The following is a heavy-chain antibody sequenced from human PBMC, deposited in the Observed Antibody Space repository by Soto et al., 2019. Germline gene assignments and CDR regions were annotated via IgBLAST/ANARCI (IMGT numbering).Heavy chain of an antibody. CDR2: IWYDGSNK. Sequence: GGSLRLSCAASGFTFSSYGMHWVRQAPGKGLEWVAVIWYDGSNKYYADSVKGRFTISRDNSKNTLYLQMNSLRAEDTAVYYCARGMHGRGYYYYYGMDVWGQGTTVTVSS. CDR3: ARGMHGRGYYYYYGMDV. V-gene: IGHV3-33*01. J-gene: IGHJ6*02. CDR1: GFTFSSYG.